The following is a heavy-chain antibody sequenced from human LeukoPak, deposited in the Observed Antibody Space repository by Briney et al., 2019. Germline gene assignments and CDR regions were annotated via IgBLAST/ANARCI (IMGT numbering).Heavy chain of an antibody. CDR2: INTNTGNP. CDR3: ARGGYSSSWSWYRGSRNWFDP. D-gene: IGHD6-13*01. J-gene: IGHJ5*02. Sequence: GASVKVSCKASGYTFTSYAMNWVRQAPGQGLEWMGWINTNTGNPTYAQGFTGRFVFSLDTSVSTAYLQISSLKAEDTAVYYCARGGYSSSWSWYRGSRNWFDPWGQGTLVTVSS. CDR1: GYTFTSYA. V-gene: IGHV7-4-1*02.